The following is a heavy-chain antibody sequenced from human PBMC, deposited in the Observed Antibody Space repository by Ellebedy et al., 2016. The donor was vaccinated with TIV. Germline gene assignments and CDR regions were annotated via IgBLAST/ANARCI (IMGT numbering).Heavy chain of an antibody. D-gene: IGHD3-10*01. CDR2: ISYDGSNK. Sequence: PGGSLRLSCAASGFTFSSYGMPWVRQAPGKGLEWVALISYDGSNKYYADSVKSRFTISRDNSRHTLYLQMNSLRAEDTAVYYCANGLSEGFGVSHYWGQGTLVTVSS. CDR3: ANGLSEGFGVSHY. J-gene: IGHJ4*02. V-gene: IGHV3-30*18. CDR1: GFTFSSYG.